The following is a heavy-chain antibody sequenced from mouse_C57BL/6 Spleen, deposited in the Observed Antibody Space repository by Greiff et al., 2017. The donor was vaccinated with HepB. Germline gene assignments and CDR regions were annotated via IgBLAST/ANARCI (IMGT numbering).Heavy chain of an antibody. V-gene: IGHV10-1*01. D-gene: IGHD2-1*01. Sequence: EVMLVESGGGLVQPKGSLKLSCAASGFSFNTYAMNWVRQAPGKGLEWVARIRSKSNNYATYYADSVKDRFTISRDDSESMLYLQMNNLKTEDTAMYYCVRRGGNYEFAYWGKGTLVTVSA. CDR2: IRSKSNNYAT. CDR3: VRRGGNYEFAY. CDR1: GFSFNTYA. J-gene: IGHJ3*01.